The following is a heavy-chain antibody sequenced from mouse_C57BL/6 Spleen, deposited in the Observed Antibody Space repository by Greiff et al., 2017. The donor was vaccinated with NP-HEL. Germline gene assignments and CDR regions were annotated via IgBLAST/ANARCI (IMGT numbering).Heavy chain of an antibody. CDR3: KNGATTVVTLYWYFDV. V-gene: IGHV5-9-1*02. J-gene: IGHJ1*03. CDR1: GFTFSSYA. Sequence: EVKLVESGEGLVKPGGSLKLSCAASGFTFSSYAMSWVRQTPEKRLEWVAYISSGGDYIYYADTVKGRFTISRDNARNTLYLQMSSLKSEATAMYYIKNGATTVVTLYWYFDVWGTGTTVTVSS. CDR2: ISSGGDYI. D-gene: IGHD1-1*01.